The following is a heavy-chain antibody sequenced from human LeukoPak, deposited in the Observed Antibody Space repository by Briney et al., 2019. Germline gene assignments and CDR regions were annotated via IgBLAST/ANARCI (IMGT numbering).Heavy chain of an antibody. CDR2: IIPIFGTA. Sequence: ASVEVSCKASGGTFSSYAISWVRQAPGQGLEWMGGIIPIFGTANYAQKFQGRVTITADESTSTAYMELSSLRSEDTAVYYCARGNTMCGLTAIPCSRNKGEIEDYWGQGTLVTVSS. CDR1: GGTFSSYA. D-gene: IGHD3-10*02. V-gene: IGHV1-69*13. CDR3: ARGNTMCGLTAIPCSRNKGEIEDY. J-gene: IGHJ4*02.